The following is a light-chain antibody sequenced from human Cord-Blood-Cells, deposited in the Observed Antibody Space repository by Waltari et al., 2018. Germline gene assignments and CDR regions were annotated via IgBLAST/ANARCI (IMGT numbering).Light chain of an antibody. CDR3: SSYTSSSTYV. Sequence: QSALTQPASVSGSPGQSITISCTGTSSDVGGYNYVSCYQRHPGKAPKLMIYDVSNRPSGVSNRFSGSKSGNTASLTISGLQAEDEADYYCSSYTSSSTYVFGTGTKVTVL. CDR1: SSDVGGYNY. CDR2: DVS. V-gene: IGLV2-14*01. J-gene: IGLJ1*01.